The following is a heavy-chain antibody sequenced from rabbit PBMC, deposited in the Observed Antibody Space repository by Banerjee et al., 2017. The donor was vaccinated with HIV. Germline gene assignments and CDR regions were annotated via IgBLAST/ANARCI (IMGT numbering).Heavy chain of an antibody. J-gene: IGHJ4*01. Sequence: QSLEESGGDLVKPGASLTLTCTASGFSFSSTYYMCWVRQAPGKGLEWIACIHVGGSGSSYYASWAKGRFTISKSSSTTVTLQMTSLTAADTATYFCARAPYTSGYGGYFYFNLWGPGTLVTVS. D-gene: IGHD1-1*01. V-gene: IGHV1S40*01. CDR2: IHVGGSGSS. CDR1: GFSFSSTYY. CDR3: ARAPYTSGYGGYFYFNL.